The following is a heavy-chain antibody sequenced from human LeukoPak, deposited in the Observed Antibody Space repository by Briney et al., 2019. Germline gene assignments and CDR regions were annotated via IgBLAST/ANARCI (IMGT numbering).Heavy chain of an antibody. J-gene: IGHJ6*02. D-gene: IGHD2-2*01. Sequence: SVRVSCKASGGTFSSYTISWVRQAPGQGLEWMGRIIPILGIANYAQKFQGRVTITADKSTSTAYMELSSLRSEDTAVYYCARDGVVRPPDCSSTSCPYNYYYYGMDVWGQGTTVTVSS. CDR2: IIPILGIA. CDR3: ARDGVVRPPDCSSTSCPYNYYYYGMDV. CDR1: GGTFSSYT. V-gene: IGHV1-69*02.